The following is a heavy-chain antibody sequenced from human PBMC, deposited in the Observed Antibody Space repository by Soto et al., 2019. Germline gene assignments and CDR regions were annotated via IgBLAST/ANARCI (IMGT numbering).Heavy chain of an antibody. Sequence: LSLTCTVSGGSISSYYWSWIRQPPGKGLEWIGYIYYSGSTNYNPSLKSRVTISVDTSKNQFSLKLSSVTAADTAVYYCAGESWIQLWLRAFDIWGQGTMVTVSS. CDR1: GGSISSYY. J-gene: IGHJ3*02. V-gene: IGHV4-59*12. D-gene: IGHD5-18*01. CDR2: IYYSGST. CDR3: AGESWIQLWLRAFDI.